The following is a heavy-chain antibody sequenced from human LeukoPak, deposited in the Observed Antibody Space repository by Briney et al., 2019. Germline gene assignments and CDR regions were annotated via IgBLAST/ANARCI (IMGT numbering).Heavy chain of an antibody. Sequence: GGSLRLSCAASGFTFSNYAVSWVRQAPGKGLEWVSGISGSGVATYSADSVKGRFTISRDNSKNTLYLQMNSLRAEDTAVYYCAKDWGYSSSQGYYFDYWGQGTLVTVSS. CDR1: GFTFSNYA. D-gene: IGHD6-13*01. V-gene: IGHV3-23*01. J-gene: IGHJ4*02. CDR3: AKDWGYSSSQGYYFDY. CDR2: ISGSGVAT.